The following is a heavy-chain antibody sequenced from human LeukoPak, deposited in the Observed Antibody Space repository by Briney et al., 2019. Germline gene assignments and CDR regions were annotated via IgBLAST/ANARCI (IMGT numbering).Heavy chain of an antibody. CDR3: AKDRNRNYYDSSGYSFDY. J-gene: IGHJ4*02. CDR1: GFTFSSYA. D-gene: IGHD3-22*01. V-gene: IGHV3-23*01. CDR2: ISGSGGST. Sequence: GGSLRLSCAAPGFTFSSYAMSWVRQAPGKGLEWVSAISGSGGSTYYADSVKGRFTISRDNSKNTLYLQMNSLRAEDTAVYYCAKDRNRNYYDSSGYSFDYWGQGTLVTVSS.